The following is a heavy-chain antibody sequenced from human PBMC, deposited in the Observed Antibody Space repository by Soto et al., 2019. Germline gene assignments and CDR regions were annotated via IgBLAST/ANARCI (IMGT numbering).Heavy chain of an antibody. D-gene: IGHD6-25*01. V-gene: IGHV3-74*03. J-gene: IGHJ4*02. CDR2: TNSDGNSV. Sequence: EVQLVESGGGLVQPGGSLRLSCAASGFTLSDNWIHWVRRVPGKGLVWVSRTNSDGNSVTYADSVKGRFTLSRDNAKYTWFLQMDSLRVEDTAMYYCVRAPEQRPFDYWGQGTLVTVSS. CDR1: GFTLSDNW. CDR3: VRAPEQRPFDY.